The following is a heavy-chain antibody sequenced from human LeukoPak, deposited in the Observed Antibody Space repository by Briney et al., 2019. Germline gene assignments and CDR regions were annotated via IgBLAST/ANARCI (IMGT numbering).Heavy chain of an antibody. CDR2: ISSTGSTI. V-gene: IGHV3-48*01. D-gene: IGHD2/OR15-2a*01. CDR1: GFTFSAYS. J-gene: IGHJ4*02. Sequence: GGSLRLSCAASGFTFSAYSLRWVRQAPGKGLEWLSYISSTGSTIYYAGSVKGRFTISRDNAKNSLYLQMNSLRAEDTAVYYCVGSKAPFFYFDYWGQGIMVTVSS. CDR3: VGSKAPFFYFDY.